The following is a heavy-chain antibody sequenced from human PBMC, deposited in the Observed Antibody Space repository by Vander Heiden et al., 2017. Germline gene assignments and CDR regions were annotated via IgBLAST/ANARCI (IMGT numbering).Heavy chain of an antibody. V-gene: IGHV3-23*01. D-gene: IGHD5-18*01. CDR2: ISGSGGST. CDR1: GFTFRSYA. CDR3: ARTPGYSYGKDRFDY. Sequence: EVQLLESGGGLVQPGGSLRLSCAASGFTFRSYAMRWVRQAPGKGLEGVAAISGSGGSTYYADSVKGRFTISRDNSKNTLYLQMNSLRAEDTAVYYCARTPGYSYGKDRFDYWGQGTLVTVSS. J-gene: IGHJ4*02.